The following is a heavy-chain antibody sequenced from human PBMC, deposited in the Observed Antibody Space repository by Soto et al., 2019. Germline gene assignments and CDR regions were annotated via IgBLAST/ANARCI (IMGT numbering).Heavy chain of an antibody. CDR3: ARDLGSGDGFADAFDI. V-gene: IGHV3-30*04. J-gene: IGHJ3*02. CDR2: ISYDGSNK. D-gene: IGHD7-27*01. CDR1: GFTFSSYA. Sequence: GGSLRLSCAASGFTFSSYAMHWVRQAPGKGLEWVAVISYDGSNKYYADSVKGRFTISRDNSKNTLYLQMNSLRAEDTAVYYCARDLGSGDGFADAFDIWDQGTMVTVSS.